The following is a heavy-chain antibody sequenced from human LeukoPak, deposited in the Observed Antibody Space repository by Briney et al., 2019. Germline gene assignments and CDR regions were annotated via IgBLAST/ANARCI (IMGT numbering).Heavy chain of an antibody. D-gene: IGHD6-13*01. CDR2: INHSGST. CDR1: GGSFSGYY. CDR3: ARESSAAAGDY. V-gene: IGHV4-34*01. J-gene: IGHJ4*02. Sequence: SETLSLTCAVYGGSFSGYYWSWIRQPPGKGLEWIGEINHSGSTNYNPSLKSRVTISVDTSKNQFSLKLNSVTAADTAVYYCARESSAAAGDYWGQGTLVTVSS.